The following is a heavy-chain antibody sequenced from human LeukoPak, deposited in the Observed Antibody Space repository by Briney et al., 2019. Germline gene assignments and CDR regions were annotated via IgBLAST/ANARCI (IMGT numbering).Heavy chain of an antibody. CDR1: GFTFSSYW. J-gene: IGHJ4*02. D-gene: IGHD6-19*01. CDR3: ARSMGIAVSRNSNFDY. CDR2: IKQDGSEK. Sequence: PGGSLRLSCAASGFTFSSYWMSWVRQAPGKGLEWVANIKQDGSEKYYVDSVKGRVTISRDNARNTLYLQMNSLRAEDSAVYYCARSMGIAVSRNSNFDYWGQGILVTVSS. V-gene: IGHV3-7*01.